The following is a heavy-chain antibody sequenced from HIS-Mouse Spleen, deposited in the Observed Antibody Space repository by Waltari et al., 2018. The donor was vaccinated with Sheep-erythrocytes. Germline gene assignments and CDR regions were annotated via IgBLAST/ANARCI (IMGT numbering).Heavy chain of an antibody. J-gene: IGHJ6*02. Sequence: EVQLVESGGGLVKPGGSLRLSCAASGFTFSNAWMSWVRQAPGKGLEEVGLIKSKTAGGTTDYAAPVKGRFTISRDDSKNTLYLQMNSLKTEDTAVYYCTSSGEMATNYYYYGMDVWGQGTTVTVSS. D-gene: IGHD5-12*01. V-gene: IGHV3-15*01. CDR3: TSSGEMATNYYYYGMDV. CDR2: IKSKTAGGTT. CDR1: GFTFSNAW.